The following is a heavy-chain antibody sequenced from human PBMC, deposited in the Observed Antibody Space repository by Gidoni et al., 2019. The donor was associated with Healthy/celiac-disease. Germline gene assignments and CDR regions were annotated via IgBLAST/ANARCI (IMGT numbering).Heavy chain of an antibody. CDR1: GYTFTSYG. V-gene: IGHV1-18*01. D-gene: IGHD1-26*01. Sequence: QSQLVQFGAEVKKPLASVRVPCKASGYTFTSYGISGVRQSPGQGLEWMGWISAYNGNTNYAQKLQGRVTMTTDTSTSKAYMELRSLGSDDTAVYYCARGRGILDAFDIWGQGTMVTVSS. CDR2: ISAYNGNT. J-gene: IGHJ3*02. CDR3: ARGRGILDAFDI.